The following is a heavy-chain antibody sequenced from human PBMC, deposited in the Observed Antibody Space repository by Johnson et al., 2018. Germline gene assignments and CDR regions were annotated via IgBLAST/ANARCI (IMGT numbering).Heavy chain of an antibody. CDR3: ARIDNDELGHLHH. V-gene: IGHV4-59*07. CDR2: VYYTGTT. D-gene: IGHD1-1*01. Sequence: QVQLHESGPGLVRPSDTLSLTCSVSGGSLTSYYWAWVRQSPGKGLEWIGYVYYTGTTNYSPSLESRISISVDTSKNHFSLSLRSVTPADTAVYYCARIDNDELGHLHHWGQGTQVTVSS. J-gene: IGHJ1*01. CDR1: GGSLTSYY.